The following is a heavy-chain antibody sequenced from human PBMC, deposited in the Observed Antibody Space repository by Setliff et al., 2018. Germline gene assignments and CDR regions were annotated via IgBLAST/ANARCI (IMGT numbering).Heavy chain of an antibody. CDR1: GASITNINYY. V-gene: IGHV4-39*01. Sequence: KPSETLSLTCTVSGASITNINYYWGLIRQPPGEGLEWIGSIFYSGRTFYNPSLKSRVTISVDTSKNQFSLTLSSVTAADTAVYYCARLPNYVWGSPVDYWGQGTLVTVSS. J-gene: IGHJ4*02. D-gene: IGHD3-16*01. CDR2: IFYSGRT. CDR3: ARLPNYVWGSPVDY.